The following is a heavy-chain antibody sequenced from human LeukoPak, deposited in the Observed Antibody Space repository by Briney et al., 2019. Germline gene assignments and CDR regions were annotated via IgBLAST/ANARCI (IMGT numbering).Heavy chain of an antibody. Sequence: PSETLSLTCTVSGGSISSSSYYWGWIRQPPGKGLEWIGEINHSGSTNYNPSLKSRVTISVDTSKNQFSLKLSSVTAADTAVYYCARTRRSVVVVAANVFHYYYYMDVWGKGTTVTVSS. CDR1: GGSISSSSYY. V-gene: IGHV4-39*07. CDR2: INHSGST. CDR3: ARTRRSVVVVAANVFHYYYYMDV. J-gene: IGHJ6*03. D-gene: IGHD2-15*01.